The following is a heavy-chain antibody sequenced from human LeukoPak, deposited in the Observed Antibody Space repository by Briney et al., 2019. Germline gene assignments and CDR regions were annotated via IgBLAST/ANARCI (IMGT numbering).Heavy chain of an antibody. V-gene: IGHV3-21*01. Sequence: GGSLRLSCAASGFAFSTYNMNWVRQAPGKGLEWVSSITSDGRYMYYADSVEGRFTISRDNAKNSLYLQMNSLRVEDTAVYYCARDPYSGTYGNTYYYYMDVWGKGTTVTISS. J-gene: IGHJ6*03. CDR3: ARDPYSGTYGNTYYYYMDV. CDR1: GFAFSTYN. CDR2: ITSDGRYM. D-gene: IGHD1-26*01.